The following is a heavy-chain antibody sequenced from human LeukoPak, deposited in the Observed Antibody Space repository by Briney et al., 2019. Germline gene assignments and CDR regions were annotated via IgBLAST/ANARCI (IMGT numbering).Heavy chain of an antibody. Sequence: SVKVSCKASGGTFSSYAISWVRQAPGQGLEWMGRIIPIFGTANYAQKFQGRVTITTDESTSTAYMEMSSLRSEDTAVYYCARVVTDSSSWSSPVPAEYFQHWGQGTLVTVSS. D-gene: IGHD6-13*01. CDR2: IIPIFGTA. J-gene: IGHJ1*01. CDR3: ARVVTDSSSWSSPVPAEYFQH. CDR1: GGTFSSYA. V-gene: IGHV1-69*05.